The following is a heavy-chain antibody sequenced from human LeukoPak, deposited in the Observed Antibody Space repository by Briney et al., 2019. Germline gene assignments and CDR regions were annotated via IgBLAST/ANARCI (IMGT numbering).Heavy chain of an antibody. Sequence: SETLSLTCTVSGDSVTSSTYYWCWIRQPPGKGLEWIGTIYHGESTYYNPSLKSRVTISADTSKNQFSLKLTSVTAADTAVYYCARQGDSNGYSTLDYWGPGTLVTVSS. V-gene: IGHV4-39*01. CDR3: ARQGDSNGYSTLDY. CDR2: IYHGEST. J-gene: IGHJ4*02. D-gene: IGHD3-22*01. CDR1: GDSVTSSTYY.